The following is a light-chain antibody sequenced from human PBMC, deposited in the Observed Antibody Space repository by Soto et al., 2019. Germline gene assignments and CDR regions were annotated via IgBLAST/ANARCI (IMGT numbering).Light chain of an antibody. J-gene: IGKJ5*01. CDR2: AAS. CDR3: QQYGASFLT. CDR1: QSVDSSY. Sequence: EIVLTQSPGTLSLSPGERATLFCRASQSVDSSYLAWYQQKPGQAPRLLIYAASSRAAGVPDRFGGSGSGTDFTLTISRLEPEDFAVYYCQQYGASFLTFGQGTRLE. V-gene: IGKV3-20*01.